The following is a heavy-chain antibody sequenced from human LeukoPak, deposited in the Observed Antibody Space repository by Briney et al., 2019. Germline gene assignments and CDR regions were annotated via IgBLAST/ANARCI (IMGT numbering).Heavy chain of an antibody. Sequence: SETLSLTCSVSGGSISPYYWSWVRQPPGKELEWIGYVSYSGSADYNPSLKSRVIISIDTSKNQFSLRLSSLTAADTAVYYCARENDRYGRIDYWGQGTQVTVSS. CDR1: GGSISPYY. CDR2: VSYSGSA. CDR3: ARENDRYGRIDY. D-gene: IGHD5-18*01. V-gene: IGHV4-59*01. J-gene: IGHJ4*02.